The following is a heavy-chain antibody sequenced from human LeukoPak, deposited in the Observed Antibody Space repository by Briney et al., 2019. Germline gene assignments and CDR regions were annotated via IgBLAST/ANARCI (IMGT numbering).Heavy chain of an antibody. Sequence: GGSLRLSCAASGFTFSNYWMSWVRQAPGKGLEWVANIKQDGSEKYYVDSVKGRFTISRDNAKNSLFLQMNSLRDEDTAVYYCATSGNYYLKYWGQGTLVTVSS. CDR2: IKQDGSEK. CDR3: ATSGNYYLKY. J-gene: IGHJ4*02. CDR1: GFTFSNYW. V-gene: IGHV3-7*01. D-gene: IGHD1-26*01.